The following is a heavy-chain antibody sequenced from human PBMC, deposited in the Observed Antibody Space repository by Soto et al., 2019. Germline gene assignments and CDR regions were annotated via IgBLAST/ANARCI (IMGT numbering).Heavy chain of an antibody. J-gene: IGHJ6*02. CDR2: ISSTGSTI. Sequence: QVQLVESGGGLVKPGGSLRLSCAASGFTFSDYYMSWIRQAPGKGLEWVSYISSTGSTIYYADSVKGRFTISRDNAKNSVYMQRNRLRAEDTAVYYCASPTVTPDYGMDVWGQGTTVTVSS. CDR3: ASPTVTPDYGMDV. D-gene: IGHD4-17*01. V-gene: IGHV3-11*01. CDR1: GFTFSDYY.